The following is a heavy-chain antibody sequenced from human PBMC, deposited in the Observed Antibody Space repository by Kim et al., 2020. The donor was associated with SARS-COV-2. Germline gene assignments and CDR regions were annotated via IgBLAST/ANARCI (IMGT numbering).Heavy chain of an antibody. CDR3: ARVGGGYSGYDYGAFDI. Sequence: GGSLRLSCAASGFTVSSNYMSWVRQAPGKGLEWVSVIYSGGSTYYADSVKGRFTISRDNSKNTLYLQMNSLRAEDTAVYYCARVGGGYSGYDYGAFDIWGQGTMVTVSS. D-gene: IGHD5-12*01. J-gene: IGHJ3*02. V-gene: IGHV3-53*01. CDR1: GFTVSSNY. CDR2: IYSGGST.